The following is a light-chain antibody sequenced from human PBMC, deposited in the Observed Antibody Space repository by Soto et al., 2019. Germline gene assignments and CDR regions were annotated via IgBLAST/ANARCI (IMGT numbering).Light chain of an antibody. Sequence: QSVLSHLASESRSPGQSFHISYTRTRSDVGGYNYVSWYQQHPGKAPKLMIYDVSNRPSGVSNRFSGSKSGNTASLTISGLQAEYEADYYCSSYTSSSTHYVCGTGTKVTVL. CDR1: RSDVGGYNY. V-gene: IGLV2-14*01. CDR2: DVS. CDR3: SSYTSSSTHYV. J-gene: IGLJ1*01.